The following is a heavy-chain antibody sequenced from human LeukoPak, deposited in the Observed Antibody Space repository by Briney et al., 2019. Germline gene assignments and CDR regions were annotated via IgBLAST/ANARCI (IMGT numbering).Heavy chain of an antibody. D-gene: IGHD3-10*01. CDR2: IYYSGST. CDR3: ARGVTGRRSGRNYYYYYMDV. Sequence: SETLSLTCTVSGGSISSSSYYWGWIRQPPGKGLEWIGSIYYSGSTYYNPSLKSRVTISVDTSKNQFSLKLSSVTAADTAVYYCARGVTGRRSGRNYYYYYMDVWGKGTTVTVSS. J-gene: IGHJ6*03. V-gene: IGHV4-39*07. CDR1: GGSISSSSYY.